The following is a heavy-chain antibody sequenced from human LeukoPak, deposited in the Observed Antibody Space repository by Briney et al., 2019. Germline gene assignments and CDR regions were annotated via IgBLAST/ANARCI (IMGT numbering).Heavy chain of an antibody. CDR1: GFTFSSYA. CDR3: TTGRDAYKSGY. V-gene: IGHV3-66*01. CDR2: IYAGGDT. D-gene: IGHD5-24*01. Sequence: GGSLRLSCAASGFTFSSYAMSWVRQAPGKGLEWGSTIYAGGDTFYADSVQGRFTISRDNSKNTLYFQMNSLRAEDTAVYYCTTGRDAYKSGYWGQGTLVTVSS. J-gene: IGHJ4*02.